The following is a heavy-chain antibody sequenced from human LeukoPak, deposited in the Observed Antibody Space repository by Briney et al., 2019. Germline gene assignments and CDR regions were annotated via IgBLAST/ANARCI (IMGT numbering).Heavy chain of an antibody. D-gene: IGHD2-15*01. J-gene: IGHJ6*02. CDR1: WYSFHSYW. V-gene: IGHV5-51*01. CDR3: ASVSSAYYYYGMDV. CDR2: IYPGDSDT. Sequence: GGALKISRRGPWYSFHSYWNGRGRPMPGRGPEGMGIIYPGDSDTRYSPSFQGQVTISADNSISTAYLQWSSLKAADTAMYYCASVSSAYYYYGMDVWGQGTTVTVSS.